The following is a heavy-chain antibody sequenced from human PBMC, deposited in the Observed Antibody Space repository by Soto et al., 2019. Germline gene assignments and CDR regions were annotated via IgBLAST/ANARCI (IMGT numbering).Heavy chain of an antibody. CDR3: ARVQGTARTAFDV. V-gene: IGHV3-23*01. Sequence: EVQQLESGGGLVQPGGSLSLSCEASGFTFSIYVMTWVRQAPGKGLEWVSAVSGSAGTTYDADAVKGRFSISRDNSKNTLYLQVNSLTADDQVVYYCARVQGTARTAFDVWGNGTMVTVSS. D-gene: IGHD6-6*01. CDR2: VSGSAGTT. CDR1: GFTFSIYV. J-gene: IGHJ3*01.